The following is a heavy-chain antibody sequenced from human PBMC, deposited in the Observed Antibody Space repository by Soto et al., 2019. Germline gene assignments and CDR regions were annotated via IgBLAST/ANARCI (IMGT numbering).Heavy chain of an antibody. Sequence: SETLSLTCTVSGGSISSYYWSWIRQPAGKGLEWIGRIYTSGSTNYNPSLKSRVTISVDTSKNQFSLKLSSVTAADTAVYYCARGQGYCSSPSCYTYYGMDVWGQGTTVTVS. CDR2: IYTSGST. CDR3: ARGQGYCSSPSCYTYYGMDV. CDR1: GGSISSYY. D-gene: IGHD2-2*02. V-gene: IGHV4-4*07. J-gene: IGHJ6*02.